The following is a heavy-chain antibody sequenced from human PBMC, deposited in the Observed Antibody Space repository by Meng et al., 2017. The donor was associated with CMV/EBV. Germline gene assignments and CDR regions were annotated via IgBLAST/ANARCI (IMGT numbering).Heavy chain of an antibody. Sequence: GWGPALGNPSQPPSLTFTASGGSISMGVYYWSWIRQPPGKGLEWIGYIYYSGSTYYNPSLKSRVTISVDTSKNQFSLKLSSVTAADTAVYYCARGFTGILLWFGESLGWFDPWGQGTLVTVSS. D-gene: IGHD3-10*01. CDR3: ARGFTGILLWFGESLGWFDP. CDR1: GGSISMGVYY. V-gene: IGHV4-30-4*08. CDR2: IYYSGST. J-gene: IGHJ5*02.